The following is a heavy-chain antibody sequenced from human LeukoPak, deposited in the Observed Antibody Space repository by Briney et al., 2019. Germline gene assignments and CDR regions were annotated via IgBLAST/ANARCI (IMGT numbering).Heavy chain of an antibody. V-gene: IGHV4-4*07. CDR3: ARTTIAGEYYFDY. CDR1: GGSISSYY. J-gene: IGHJ4*02. Sequence: PSETLSLACTVSGGSISSYYWSWIRQPAGKGLECLGRIYTSGSTTYNPSLKSRVTMSVDTSKNQFSLKLSSVTAADTAVYYCARTTIAGEYYFDYWGQGTLVTVSS. D-gene: IGHD3-10*01. CDR2: IYTSGST.